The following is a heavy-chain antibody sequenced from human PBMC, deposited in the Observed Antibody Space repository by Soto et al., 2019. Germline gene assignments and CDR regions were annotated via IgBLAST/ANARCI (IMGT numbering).Heavy chain of an antibody. CDR2: IHHSGIT. CDR3: VRDSAYYYYAMDV. D-gene: IGHD2-15*01. J-gene: IGHJ6*02. CDR1: GGSISRSNW. V-gene: IGHV4-4*02. Sequence: SETLSLTCAVSGGSISRSNWWNWVRRPPGKGLEWIAEIHHSGITNYNPSLKSRVTISADKSKNQFSLKLSSVTAADTAVYNCVRDSAYYYYAMDVWCQGTTVTVSS.